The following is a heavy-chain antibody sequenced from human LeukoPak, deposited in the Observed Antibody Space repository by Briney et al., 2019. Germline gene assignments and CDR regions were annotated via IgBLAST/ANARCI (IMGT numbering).Heavy chain of an antibody. CDR3: AREGSYYDILTGYYPRGMDV. D-gene: IGHD3-9*01. Sequence: ASVKVSCKASGYTFTSYYMHWVRQAPGQGLEWMGWINPNSGGTNYAQKFQGRVTMTRDTSISTAYMELSRLRSDDTAVYYCAREGSYYDILTGYYPRGMDVWGQGTTVTVSS. CDR1: GYTFTSYY. CDR2: INPNSGGT. J-gene: IGHJ6*02. V-gene: IGHV1-2*02.